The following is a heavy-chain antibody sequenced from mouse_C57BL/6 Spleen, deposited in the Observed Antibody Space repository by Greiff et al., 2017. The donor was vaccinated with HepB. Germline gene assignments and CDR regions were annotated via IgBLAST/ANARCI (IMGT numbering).Heavy chain of an antibody. CDR1: GFTFSDYY. D-gene: IGHD1-1*02. CDR2: INYDGSST. J-gene: IGHJ4*01. V-gene: IGHV5-16*01. Sequence: EVKLVESEGGLVQPGSSMKLSCTASGFTFSDYYMAWVRQVPEKGLEWVANINYDGSSTYYLDSLKSRFIISRDNAKNILYLQMSSLKSEDTATYYCARTYGRETYYAMDYWGQGTSVTVSS. CDR3: ARTYGRETYYAMDY.